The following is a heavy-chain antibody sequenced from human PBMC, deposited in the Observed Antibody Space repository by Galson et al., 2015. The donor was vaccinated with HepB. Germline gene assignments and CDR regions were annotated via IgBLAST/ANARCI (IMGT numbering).Heavy chain of an antibody. CDR1: GFTFSSYA. CDR2: ISSNGGST. V-gene: IGHV3-64*01. Sequence: SLRLSCAASGFTFSSYAMHWVRQAPGKGLEYVSAISSNGGSTYYANSVKGRFTISRDNSKNTLYLQMGSLRAEDMAVYYCARGRLLWFGELSPPDYWGQGTLVTVSS. J-gene: IGHJ4*02. D-gene: IGHD3-10*01. CDR3: ARGRLLWFGELSPPDY.